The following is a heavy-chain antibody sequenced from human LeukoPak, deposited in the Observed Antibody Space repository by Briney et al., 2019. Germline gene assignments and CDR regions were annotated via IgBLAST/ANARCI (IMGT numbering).Heavy chain of an antibody. Sequence: GRSLRLSCAASGFTFSSYAMHWVRQAPGKGLEWVAVISYDGSNKYYADSVKGRFTISRDNSKNTLYLQMNSLRAEDTAVYYCARDLGYYDSSGYYVEKGYYFDYWGQGTLVTVSS. CDR1: GFTFSSYA. V-gene: IGHV3-30-3*01. D-gene: IGHD3-22*01. CDR2: ISYDGSNK. CDR3: ARDLGYYDSSGYYVEKGYYFDY. J-gene: IGHJ4*02.